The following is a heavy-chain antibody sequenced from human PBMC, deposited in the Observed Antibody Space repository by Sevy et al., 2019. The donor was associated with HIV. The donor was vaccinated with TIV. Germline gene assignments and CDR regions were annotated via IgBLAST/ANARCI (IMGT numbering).Heavy chain of an antibody. J-gene: IGHJ4*02. CDR3: ARQYYGSGSYYNSFFDY. CDR1: GYRFTSYW. Sequence: GESLKISCKASGYRFTSYWIGWVRQMPGKGLEWMGITYPGDSDTRYSPSFQGQVTISADKSISTAYLQWSSLNASDTAMYYCARQYYGSGSYYNSFFDYWGQGTLVTVS. D-gene: IGHD3-10*01. V-gene: IGHV5-51*01. CDR2: TYPGDSDT.